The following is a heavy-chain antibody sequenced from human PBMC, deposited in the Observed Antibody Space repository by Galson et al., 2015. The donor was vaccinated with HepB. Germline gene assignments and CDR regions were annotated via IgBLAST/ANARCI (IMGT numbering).Heavy chain of an antibody. Sequence: SLRLSCAASGFTFTSFGMNWVRQAPGKGLEWVSYISFSGSTIKYADSVKGRFTISRDNAKNSLYLQMNSLRAEDTAFYYCARESFGDYVDYWGQGSLVTVSS. V-gene: IGHV3-48*03. J-gene: IGHJ4*02. D-gene: IGHD3-10*01. CDR2: ISFSGSTI. CDR3: ARESFGDYVDY. CDR1: GFTFTSFG.